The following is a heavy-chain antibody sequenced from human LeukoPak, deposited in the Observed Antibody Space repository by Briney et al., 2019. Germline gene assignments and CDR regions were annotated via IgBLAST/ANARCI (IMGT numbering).Heavy chain of an antibody. CDR3: ARVAEIQLWLRSAFDY. D-gene: IGHD5-18*01. CDR2: ISTGSSTI. J-gene: IGHJ4*02. CDR1: GFTFSTYS. V-gene: IGHV3-48*02. Sequence: GGSLRLSCAAPGFTFSTYSMNWVRQAPGKGLEWVSFISTGSSTIYYADSVKGRFTISRDNAKNSLYLQMNSLRDEDTAVYYCARVAEIQLWLRSAFDYWGQGTLVTVSS.